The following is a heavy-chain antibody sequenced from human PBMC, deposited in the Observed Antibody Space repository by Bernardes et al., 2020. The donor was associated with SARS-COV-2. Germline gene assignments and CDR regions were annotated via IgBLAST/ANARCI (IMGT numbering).Heavy chain of an antibody. CDR2: VSGYDGKT. J-gene: IGHJ4*02. D-gene: IGHD4-17*01. V-gene: IGHV1-18*01. Sequence: ASVKVSCKASNYTFSSHGLSWVRQSPGQGLEWVGWVSGYDGKTYYAQRLQGRVTMTTDTSTGTAYMELGSLTSDDTAVYYCARATTGTTWFDNWGQGTLVTVSS. CDR1: NYTFSSHG. CDR3: ARATTGTTWFDN.